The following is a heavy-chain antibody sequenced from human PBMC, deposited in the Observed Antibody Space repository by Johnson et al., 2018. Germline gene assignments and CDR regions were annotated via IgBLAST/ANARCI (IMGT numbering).Heavy chain of an antibody. CDR3: ARGEHSSAFYYYYYMDV. Sequence: VQLVESGGGLVQAGGSLGLSCAASGFTFSSYSMNWVRQAPGKGLEWVSYISSSSRTIYYADSVKGRFTITRDNAKNSLYLQMNSLRAEDTAVYYCARGEHSSAFYYYYYMDVWGKGTTVTVSS. CDR2: ISSSSRTI. J-gene: IGHJ6*03. CDR1: GFTFSSYS. V-gene: IGHV3-48*01. D-gene: IGHD3-22*01.